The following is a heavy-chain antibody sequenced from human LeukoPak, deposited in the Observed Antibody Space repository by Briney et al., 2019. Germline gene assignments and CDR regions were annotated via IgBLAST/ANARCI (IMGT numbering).Heavy chain of an antibody. CDR3: TRGDYGDHTDLDY. Sequence: GGSLRLSCAASGFTFNTFWMNWVCQAPGKGLEWVGRIKSKTDGGTTDYAAPGKGRFTISSGDSKNMLYLQMNSLKTEDTAVYYCTRGDYGDHTDLDYWGQGTLVTVSS. CDR2: IKSKTDGGTT. D-gene: IGHD4-17*01. V-gene: IGHV3-15*07. CDR1: GFTFNTFW. J-gene: IGHJ4*02.